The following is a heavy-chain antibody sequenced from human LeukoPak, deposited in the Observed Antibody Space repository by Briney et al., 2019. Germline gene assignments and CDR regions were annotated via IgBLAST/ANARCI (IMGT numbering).Heavy chain of an antibody. CDR3: ATYDTYSGYDAYYFDY. D-gene: IGHD5-12*01. Sequence: GGSLRLSCAASGFTFRRYGMSWVPQAPGKGLEGGAAISGSGGNTFYADSVKVRFTISRDNSKNTLYLQMNSLRAEDTAVYYCATYDTYSGYDAYYFDYWGQGTLVTVSS. V-gene: IGHV3-23*01. CDR2: ISGSGGNT. CDR1: GFTFRRYG. J-gene: IGHJ4*02.